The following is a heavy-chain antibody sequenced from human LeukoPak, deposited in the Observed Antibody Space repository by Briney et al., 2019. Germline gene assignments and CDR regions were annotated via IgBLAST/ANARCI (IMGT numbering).Heavy chain of an antibody. CDR1: GGSISSNNH. Sequence: SETLSLTCTVSGGSISSNNHWGWIRQPPGKGLEWIGSIYYSGSTFYNPSLKSRVTMSVDMSKNQFSLRLSSVTAADTATYYCARETSLAGFASGVGFNYWGQGILVTVSS. CDR3: ARETSLAGFASGVGFNY. V-gene: IGHV4-39*07. D-gene: IGHD5-12*01. J-gene: IGHJ4*02. CDR2: IYYSGST.